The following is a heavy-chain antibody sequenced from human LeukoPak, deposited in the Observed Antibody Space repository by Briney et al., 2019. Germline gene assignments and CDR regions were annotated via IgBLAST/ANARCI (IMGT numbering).Heavy chain of an antibody. CDR3: ARAYYYGSGDYYSWDYFDF. D-gene: IGHD3-10*01. CDR1: GFTFSNYW. Sequence: GGSLRLSCAASGFTFSNYWMTWVRQAPGKGLEWVANIDQDGSEMYSVDSVKGRFSISRDNAKKALYLQMNSLRAEDTAVYYCARAYYYGSGDYYSWDYFDFWGLGTLVTVSS. CDR2: IDQDGSEM. J-gene: IGHJ4*02. V-gene: IGHV3-7*04.